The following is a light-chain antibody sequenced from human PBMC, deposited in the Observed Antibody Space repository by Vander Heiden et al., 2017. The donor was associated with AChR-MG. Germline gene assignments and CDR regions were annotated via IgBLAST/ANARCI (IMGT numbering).Light chain of an antibody. V-gene: IGKV1-39*01. Sequence: DVQMTQSPSSLSASAGDRATITCRSSRSIENFLNWYQQTPGKAPKLLIFAASRLQSGVPSRFAGSGSGTDFTLTISGLQPEDVATYYCQQSSRSPQTFGQGTKVEIK. CDR2: AAS. CDR1: RSIENF. J-gene: IGKJ1*01. CDR3: QQSSRSPQT.